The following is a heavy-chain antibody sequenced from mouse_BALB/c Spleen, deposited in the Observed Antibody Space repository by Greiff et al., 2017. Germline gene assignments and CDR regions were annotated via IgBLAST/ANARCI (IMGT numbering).Heavy chain of an antibody. Sequence: EVHLVEFGGGLVKPGGSLKLSCAASGFTFSSYTMSWVRQTPEKRLEWVATISSGGSYTYYPDSVKGRFTISRDNAKNTLYLQMSSLKSEDTAMYYCTRDDYVYAMDYWGQGTSVTVSS. D-gene: IGHD2-13*01. CDR2: ISSGGSYT. CDR3: TRDDYVYAMDY. V-gene: IGHV5-6-4*01. J-gene: IGHJ4*01. CDR1: GFTFSSYT.